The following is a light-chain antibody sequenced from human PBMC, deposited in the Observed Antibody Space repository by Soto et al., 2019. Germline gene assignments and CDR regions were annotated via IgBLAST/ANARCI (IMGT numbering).Light chain of an antibody. J-gene: IGKJ1*01. CDR3: QQYGSSPPRT. Sequence: EIVLTQPPGTLSLSPGERATLSCRASQSVSSSYLAWYQQKPGQAPRLLIYGASSRATGIPDRFSGSGSGTDFTLTISRLEPEDFAVYYCQQYGSSPPRTFGQGTKVDIK. CDR2: GAS. CDR1: QSVSSSY. V-gene: IGKV3-20*01.